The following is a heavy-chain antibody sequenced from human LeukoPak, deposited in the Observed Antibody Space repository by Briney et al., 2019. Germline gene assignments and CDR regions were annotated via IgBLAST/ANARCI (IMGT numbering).Heavy chain of an antibody. CDR3: ARYCSGGTCYVGLI. J-gene: IGHJ4*02. CDR2: IRSDGSSE. D-gene: IGHD2-15*01. CDR1: GFTFSTYG. Sequence: GGSLRLSCAASGFTFSTYGTHWVRQAPGKGLEWVAVIRSDGSSEYYADSVKGRFIISRDNSKNTLYLQMNRLRAEDTAVYYCARYCSGGTCYVGLIWGQGTLVTVSS. V-gene: IGHV3-33*01.